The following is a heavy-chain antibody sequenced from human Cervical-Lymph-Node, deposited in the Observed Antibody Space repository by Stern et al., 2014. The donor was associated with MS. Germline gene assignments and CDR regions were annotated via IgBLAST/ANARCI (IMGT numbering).Heavy chain of an antibody. J-gene: IGHJ4*02. CDR1: GFPFSSYG. D-gene: IGHD6-13*01. CDR2: IWYDGSNN. Sequence: QVQLVESGGGVVQPGRSLRLSCAASGFPFSSYGMHWVRQDPGKGLVWVAVIWYDGSNNYYADSGKARFTLSRDNSKNTLYLQMNSLRAEDTAVYYCARGGVSWGYFDYWGQGTLVTVSS. CDR3: ARGGVSWGYFDY. V-gene: IGHV3-33*01.